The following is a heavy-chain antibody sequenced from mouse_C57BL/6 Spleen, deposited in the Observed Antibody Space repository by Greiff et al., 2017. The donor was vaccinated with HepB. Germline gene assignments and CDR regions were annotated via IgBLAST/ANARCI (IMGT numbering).Heavy chain of an antibody. J-gene: IGHJ4*01. Sequence: QVQLKQSGAELARPGASVKLSCKASGYTFTSYGISWVKQRTGQGLEWFGEIYPRSGNTYYNEKFKGKATLTADKSSSTAYMELRSLTSEDSAVYFCARSRPTGTDYYAMDYWGQGTSVTVSS. D-gene: IGHD4-1*02. V-gene: IGHV1-81*01. CDR3: ARSRPTGTDYYAMDY. CDR2: IYPRSGNT. CDR1: GYTFTSYG.